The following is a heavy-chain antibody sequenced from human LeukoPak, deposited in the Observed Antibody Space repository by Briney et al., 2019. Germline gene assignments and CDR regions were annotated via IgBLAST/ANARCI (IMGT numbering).Heavy chain of an antibody. CDR1: GGSFSGCY. CDR2: INHSGST. CDR3: ARRYYPGIAVAAYGY. J-gene: IGHJ4*02. Sequence: SETLSLTCAVYGGSFSGCYWSWIRHPPGKGLEWIGEINHSGSTNYNPSLKSRVTISVDTSKNQFSLKLSSVTAADTAVYCCARRYYPGIAVAAYGYWGPGTLVTVSS. V-gene: IGHV4-34*01. D-gene: IGHD6-19*01.